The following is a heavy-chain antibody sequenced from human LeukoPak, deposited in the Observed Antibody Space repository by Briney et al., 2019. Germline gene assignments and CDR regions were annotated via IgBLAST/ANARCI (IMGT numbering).Heavy chain of an antibody. CDR3: ARERNGGYRPPLHDAFDI. Sequence: ASVKVSCKASGYTFTSYDINWVRQAPGQGLEWMGWMNPNSGNTGYAQKFQGRVTITRNTSISTAYMELSSLRSEDTAVYYCARERNGGYRPPLHDAFDIWGQGTMVTVSS. V-gene: IGHV1-8*03. D-gene: IGHD5-12*01. J-gene: IGHJ3*02. CDR2: MNPNSGNT. CDR1: GYTFTSYD.